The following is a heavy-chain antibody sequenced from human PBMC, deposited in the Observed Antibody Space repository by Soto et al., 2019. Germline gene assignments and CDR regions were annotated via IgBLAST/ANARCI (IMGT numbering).Heavy chain of an antibody. CDR3: ARDLGYYDSSGYFDY. J-gene: IGHJ4*02. Sequence: GGSLRLSCAASGFTFSDYYMSWIRRAPGKGLEWVSYISSSDDIIYYADSVKGRFTISRDNAKNSLYLQMNSLRAEDTAVYYCARDLGYYDSSGYFDYWGQGSLVTVSS. CDR1: GFTFSDYY. D-gene: IGHD3-22*01. CDR2: ISSSDDII. V-gene: IGHV3-11*01.